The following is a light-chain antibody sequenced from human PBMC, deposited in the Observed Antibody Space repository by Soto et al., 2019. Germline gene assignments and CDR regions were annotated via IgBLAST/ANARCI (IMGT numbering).Light chain of an antibody. CDR2: ENI. J-gene: IGLJ2*01. Sequence: QSVLTQPPSVSAAPGQTVTISCSGSTSNIGNNFVSWYQQLPGTAPKLLIYENIKRPSGIPDRFSGSKSGTSATLGITGLETGDEADYYCGTWDGSLSAGVFGGGTKLTVL. CDR1: TSNIGNNF. CDR3: GTWDGSLSAGV. V-gene: IGLV1-51*02.